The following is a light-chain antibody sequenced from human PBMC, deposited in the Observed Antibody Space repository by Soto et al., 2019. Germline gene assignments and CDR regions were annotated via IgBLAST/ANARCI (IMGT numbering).Light chain of an antibody. CDR1: SSDVGGYNY. CDR3: SSFTSSSTRV. CDR2: EVS. J-gene: IGLJ3*02. Sequence: QSALTQPASVSGSPGQSITISCTGTSSDVGGYNYVSWYQQHPGKATKLMIYEVSNRPSGVYNRFSGSKSGNTASLTISGLQAEDEADYYGSSFTSSSTRVFGGGTKLTVL. V-gene: IGLV2-14*01.